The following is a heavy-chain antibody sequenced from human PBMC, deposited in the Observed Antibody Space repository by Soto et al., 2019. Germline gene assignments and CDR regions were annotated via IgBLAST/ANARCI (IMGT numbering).Heavy chain of an antibody. J-gene: IGHJ4*02. CDR2: ISAYNGNT. CDR3: ARLDFWSGYPFYFDY. V-gene: IGHV1-18*01. D-gene: IGHD3-3*01. CDR1: GYTFTSYG. Sequence: ASAKVSCKASGYTFTSYGISWVRQAPGQGLEWMGWISAYNGNTNYAQKLQGRVTMTTDTSTSTAYMELRSLRSDDTAVYYCARLDFWSGYPFYFDYWGQGTLVTVSS.